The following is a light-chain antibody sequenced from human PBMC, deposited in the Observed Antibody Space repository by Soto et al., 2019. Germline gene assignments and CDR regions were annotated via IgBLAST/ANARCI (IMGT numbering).Light chain of an antibody. CDR3: QQYNNWPPLT. Sequence: EIVMTQSPATLSVSPGERPTLSCRASQSVSSNLAWYQQKPGQAPRLLIYGASTRATGIPARFSGSGSGTEFTHTISSLQSEDFAVYYCQQYNNWPPLTFGGGTKVEIK. V-gene: IGKV3-15*01. CDR1: QSVSSN. CDR2: GAS. J-gene: IGKJ4*01.